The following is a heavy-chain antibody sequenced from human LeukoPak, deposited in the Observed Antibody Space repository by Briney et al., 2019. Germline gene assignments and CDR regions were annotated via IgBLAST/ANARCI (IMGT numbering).Heavy chain of an antibody. CDR3: AKDIARYSYGTFDY. J-gene: IGHJ4*02. Sequence: GRSLRLSCAASGFTFDDYAMHWVRQAPGKGLEWVSGISWNSGSIGYADSVKGRFTISRDNAKNSLYLQMNSLRAEDTALYYCAKDIARYSYGTFDYWGQGTLVTVSS. CDR1: GFTFDDYA. D-gene: IGHD5-18*01. V-gene: IGHV3-9*01. CDR2: ISWNSGSI.